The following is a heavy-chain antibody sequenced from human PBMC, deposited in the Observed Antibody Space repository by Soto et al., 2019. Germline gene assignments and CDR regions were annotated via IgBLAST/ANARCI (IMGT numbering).Heavy chain of an antibody. J-gene: IGHJ4*02. D-gene: IGHD2-15*01. Sequence: GGSVRLSCAASGFTFSSFWMHWVRQAPGKGLEWVSAISSGGSSTYYADSVKGRFTISRDNAKNTLYLQMNSLRVEDTAVYYCAKDRHRSPSDFDYWGQGTLVTVSS. CDR1: GFTFSSFW. V-gene: IGHV3-74*01. CDR2: ISSGGSST. CDR3: AKDRHRSPSDFDY.